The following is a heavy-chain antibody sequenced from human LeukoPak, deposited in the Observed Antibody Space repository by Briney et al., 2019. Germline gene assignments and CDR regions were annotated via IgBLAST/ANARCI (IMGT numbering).Heavy chain of an antibody. Sequence: GGSLRLSRAASGFTFSDHYMDWVRQAPGKGLEWVGRTRKKANSYSTDYAASVKGRFTSSRDDSENSLYLQMNSLKTEDTAVYYCARTNPGDAFDIWGQGTVVTVSS. CDR1: GFTFSDHY. V-gene: IGHV3-72*01. J-gene: IGHJ3*02. CDR3: ARTNPGDAFDI. CDR2: TRKKANSYST.